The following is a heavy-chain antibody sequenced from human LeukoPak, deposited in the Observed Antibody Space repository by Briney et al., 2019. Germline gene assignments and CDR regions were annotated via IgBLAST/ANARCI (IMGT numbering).Heavy chain of an antibody. V-gene: IGHV1-2*02. CDR3: ARGPPSTVLTPDDAFDI. CDR2: INPSSGGA. J-gene: IGHJ3*02. Sequence: ASVTVSCKPSGYTFTAYYIHWVRQAPGQGLEWVAWINPSSGGANYAQKFQGRVTMTRDTSITTAYLELSSLRSDDTAVYYCARGPPSTVLTPDDAFDIWGHGTVVTVSS. D-gene: IGHD4-23*01. CDR1: GYTFTAYY.